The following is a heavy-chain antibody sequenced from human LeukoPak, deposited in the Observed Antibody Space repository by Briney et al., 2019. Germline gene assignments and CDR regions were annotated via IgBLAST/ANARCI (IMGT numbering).Heavy chain of an antibody. CDR1: GGTFSSYA. CDR2: IIPIFGTA. J-gene: IGHJ6*02. V-gene: IGHV1-69*01. D-gene: IGHD6-6*01. Sequence: SVKVSCKASGGTFSSYAISWVRQAPGQGLEWMGGIIPIFGTANYAQKFQGRVTITADESTSTAYMELSSLRSEDTAVYYCARSARKYSRLPRYYYGMDVWGQGTTVTVSS. CDR3: ARSARKYSRLPRYYYGMDV.